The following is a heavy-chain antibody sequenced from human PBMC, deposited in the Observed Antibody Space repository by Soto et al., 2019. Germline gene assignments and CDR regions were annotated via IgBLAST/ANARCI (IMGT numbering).Heavy chain of an antibody. V-gene: IGHV1-58*01. CDR2: IAVGSGYT. CDR1: GFTFTSSA. Sequence: SVKVSCKASGFTFTSSAFQWVRQARGQRLEWIGWIAVGSGYTNYAQRFHDRVTLTRDMSTATTYMELSRLTSEDTAIYYCAADATAWQQMVPSDYWGQGTLVTVSS. CDR3: AADATAWQQMVPSDY. J-gene: IGHJ4*02. D-gene: IGHD2-8*01.